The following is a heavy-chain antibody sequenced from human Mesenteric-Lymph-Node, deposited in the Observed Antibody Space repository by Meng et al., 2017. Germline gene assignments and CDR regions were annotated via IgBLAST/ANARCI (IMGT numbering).Heavy chain of an antibody. CDR3: TKVEPTARPFES. CDR2: ISVAMEYT. CDR1: GCSYSTYG. J-gene: IGHJ1*01. D-gene: IGHD1-1*01. V-gene: IGHV3-NL1*01. Sequence: QMRRVGSGGGVVLPRVSLRIACGAAGCSYSTYGRLCVRPAPEKVPEWLSLISVAMEYTYEADPAKGRVSITRDNSKNTLWMQMRSLRPEDSALHNSTKVEPTARPFESWGQGTLVTVSS.